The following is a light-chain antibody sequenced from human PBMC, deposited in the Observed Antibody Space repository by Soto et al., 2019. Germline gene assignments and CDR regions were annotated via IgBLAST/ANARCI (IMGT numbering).Light chain of an antibody. J-gene: IGKJ1*01. CDR3: QQRSTWPQT. V-gene: IGKV3-11*01. CDR1: QSVDNY. CDR2: ESS. Sequence: EIVLTQSPATLSLSPGERATLSCRASQSVDNYLDWYQQKPGQAPRLLIYESSNRATGIPARFSGSGSGTDFSLPISSLEPEDFAVYYCQQRSTWPQTFGQGTKVDIK.